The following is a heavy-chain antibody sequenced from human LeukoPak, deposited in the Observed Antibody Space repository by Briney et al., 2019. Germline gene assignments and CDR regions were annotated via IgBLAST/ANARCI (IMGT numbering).Heavy chain of an antibody. J-gene: IGHJ3*02. CDR2: INPNSGGT. Sequence: GASVKVSCKASGYTFTGYYMHWVRQAPGQGLEWMGWINPNSGGTNYAQKFQGRVTMTRDTSISTAYMELSRLRSDDTAVYYCARDHYLVIIAVAGTGAFDIWGQGTMVTVSS. CDR1: GYTFTGYY. D-gene: IGHD6-19*01. CDR3: ARDHYLVIIAVAGTGAFDI. V-gene: IGHV1-2*02.